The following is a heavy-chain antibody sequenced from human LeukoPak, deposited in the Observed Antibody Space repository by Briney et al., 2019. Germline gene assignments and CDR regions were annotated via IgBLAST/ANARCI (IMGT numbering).Heavy chain of an antibody. D-gene: IGHD1-1*01. CDR1: GFSLTARGVG. Sequence: SGPTLVNPTQTLTLTCTFSGFSLTARGVGVGWIRQPPGKALEWLTLIYWNDDKRYSPSLRSRLTITKDTSKNQVVLTMTNMSPVDTGTYFCAHRVSAHMSALNDVFDIWGQGTMVTVSS. CDR2: IYWNDDK. CDR3: AHRVSAHMSALNDVFDI. J-gene: IGHJ3*02. V-gene: IGHV2-5*01.